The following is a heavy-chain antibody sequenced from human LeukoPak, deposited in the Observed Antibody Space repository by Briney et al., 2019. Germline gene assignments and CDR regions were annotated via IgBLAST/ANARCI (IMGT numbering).Heavy chain of an antibody. CDR2: ISGSGGST. D-gene: IGHD3-22*01. V-gene: IGHV3-23*01. Sequence: PGGSLRLSCATSGFTFSSYTMSWVRQAPGKGLEWVSTISGSGGSTYYADSVKGRFTVSRDNSKDTLYLQMNSLRAEDTAVYYCAKPLISGYYYFDYWGQGTLVTVSS. CDR3: AKPLISGYYYFDY. CDR1: GFTFSSYT. J-gene: IGHJ4*02.